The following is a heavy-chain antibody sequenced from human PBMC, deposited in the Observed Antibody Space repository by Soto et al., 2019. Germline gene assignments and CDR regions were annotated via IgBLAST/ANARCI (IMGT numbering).Heavy chain of an antibody. Sequence: GGSLRLSCAASGFTFSSYSMNWVRQAPGKGLEWVSSISSSSYIYYADSVKGRFTISRDNAKNSLYLQMNSLRAEDTAVYYCASFEYSSSSHYYYYGMDVWGQGTTVTVS. CDR1: GFTFSSYS. D-gene: IGHD6-6*01. CDR3: ASFEYSSSSHYYYYGMDV. V-gene: IGHV3-21*01. CDR2: ISSSSYI. J-gene: IGHJ6*02.